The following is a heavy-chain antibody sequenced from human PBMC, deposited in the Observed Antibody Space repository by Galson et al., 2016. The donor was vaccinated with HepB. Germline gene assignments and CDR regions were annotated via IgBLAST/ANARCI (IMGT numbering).Heavy chain of an antibody. CDR3: ARGSRTYASSAPHY. J-gene: IGHJ4*02. CDR2: ISGDGSST. D-gene: IGHD3-16*01. Sequence: SLRLSCAASGFTFSSYWMHWVRQVPGKGLVWVSRISGDGSSTTYADSVKGRFTISRDNAKNTLYVQMTSLRAEGTAVYYCARGSRTYASSAPHYWGQGTLVTVSS. V-gene: IGHV3-74*01. CDR1: GFTFSSYW.